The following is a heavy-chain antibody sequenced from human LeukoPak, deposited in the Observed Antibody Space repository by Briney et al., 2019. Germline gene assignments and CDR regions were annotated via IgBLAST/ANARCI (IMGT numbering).Heavy chain of an antibody. Sequence: SVKVSCKASGFTFTSSAVQWVRQARGQRLEWIGWIVDGSGNTSYAQKFQERVTITRDMSTSTAYMELSSLRSEDTAVYYCAAGVAAAGPNYYYYGMDVWGQGTTVTVSS. CDR1: GFTFTSSA. CDR2: IVDGSGNT. V-gene: IGHV1-58*01. CDR3: AAGVAAAGPNYYYYGMDV. D-gene: IGHD6-13*01. J-gene: IGHJ6*02.